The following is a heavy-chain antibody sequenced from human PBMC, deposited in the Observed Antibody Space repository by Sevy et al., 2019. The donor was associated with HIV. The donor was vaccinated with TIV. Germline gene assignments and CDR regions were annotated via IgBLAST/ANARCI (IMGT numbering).Heavy chain of an antibody. V-gene: IGHV3-23*01. CDR3: AKEGSLLWIGEFPDHDAFDI. D-gene: IGHD3-10*01. CDR2: ISGSGGST. CDR1: GFTFSSYA. J-gene: IGHJ3*02. Sequence: GGSLRLSCAASGFTFSSYAMSWVRQAPGKGLEWVSAISGSGGSTYYADSVKGRFTISRDNSKNTLYLQMNSLRAEDTAVYYCAKEGSLLWIGEFPDHDAFDIWGQGTMVTVSS.